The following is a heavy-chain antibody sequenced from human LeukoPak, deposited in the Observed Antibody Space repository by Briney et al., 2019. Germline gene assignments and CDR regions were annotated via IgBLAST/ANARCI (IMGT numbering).Heavy chain of an antibody. Sequence: ASVKVSCKASGYTITNYYMHWVRQAPGQGLEWMGIINPSGSTTNYAQKFQGRVTMTRDTSTSTVYMELNSLRSEDAAVYYCARQQQVIYDQSYYYYAMDVWGQGTTVTVSS. V-gene: IGHV1-46*01. CDR1: GYTITNYY. D-gene: IGHD1/OR15-1a*01. J-gene: IGHJ6*02. CDR2: INPSGSTT. CDR3: ARQQQVIYDQSYYYYAMDV.